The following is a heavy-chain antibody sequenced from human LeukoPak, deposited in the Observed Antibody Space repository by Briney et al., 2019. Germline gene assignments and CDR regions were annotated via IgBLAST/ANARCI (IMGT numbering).Heavy chain of an antibody. CDR2: IYYSGST. J-gene: IGHJ5*02. Sequence: SETLSLTCTVSGDSISNGGYYWTWIRQPPGKGLQWLGYIYYSGSTYYNPSLKSRVTISVDKSKNQFSLKLSSVTAADTAVYYCAREATTGTNWFDPWGQGTLVTVSS. D-gene: IGHD6-13*01. V-gene: IGHV4-30-4*01. CDR3: AREATTGTNWFDP. CDR1: GDSISNGGYY.